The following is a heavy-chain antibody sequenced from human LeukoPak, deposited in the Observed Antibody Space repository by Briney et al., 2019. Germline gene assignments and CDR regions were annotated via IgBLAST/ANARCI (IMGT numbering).Heavy chain of an antibody. CDR2: INPNSGGT. CDR3: ARGREFWSGYYTGYFDY. V-gene: IGHV1-2*02. D-gene: IGHD3-3*01. J-gene: IGHJ4*02. CDR1: GYTFTGYY. Sequence: ASVKVSCKASGYTFTGYYMHWVRQAPGQGLEWMGWINPNSGGTNYAQKFQGRVTMTRDTSIGTAYMELSRLRSDDTAVYYCARGREFWSGYYTGYFDYWGQGTLVTVSS.